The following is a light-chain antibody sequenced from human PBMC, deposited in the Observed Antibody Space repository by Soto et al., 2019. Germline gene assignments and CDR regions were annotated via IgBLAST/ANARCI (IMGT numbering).Light chain of an antibody. CDR2: GAS. Sequence: LLTQSPGTLSLSPGERATLSCRASQSVSSSYLAWYQQKPGQAPRPLIYGASSRAIGIPDRFSGSGSRTDFTLTISRLEPEDLAVYYCQQYGRSPWRFGQGSKVDIK. J-gene: IGKJ1*01. CDR1: QSVSSSY. V-gene: IGKV3-20*01. CDR3: QQYGRSPWR.